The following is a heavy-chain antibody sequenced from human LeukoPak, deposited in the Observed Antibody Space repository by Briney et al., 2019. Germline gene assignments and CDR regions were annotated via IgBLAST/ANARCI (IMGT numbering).Heavy chain of an antibody. D-gene: IGHD4-23*01. CDR2: IYHSGST. J-gene: IGHJ3*02. CDR1: GYSISSGYY. CDR3: ARLTLDAFDI. Sequence: SETLSLTCTVSGYSISSGYYWGWIRQPPGKGLEWIGSIYHSGSTYYNPSLKSRVTISVDTSKNQFSPKLSSVTAADTAVYYCARLTLDAFDIWGQGTMVTVSS. V-gene: IGHV4-38-2*02.